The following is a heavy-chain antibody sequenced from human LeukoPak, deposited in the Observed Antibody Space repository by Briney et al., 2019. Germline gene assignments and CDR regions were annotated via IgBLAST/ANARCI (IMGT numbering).Heavy chain of an antibody. CDR3: TRERQGIAAVPADY. Sequence: GGSLRLSCTASGFTFGDYAMSWFRQAPGKGLEWVGFIRSKAYGGTTEYAASVKGRFTISRDDSKSIAYLQKNSLKTEDTAVYYCTRERQGIAAVPADYWGQGTLVTVSS. V-gene: IGHV3-49*03. J-gene: IGHJ4*02. CDR1: GFTFGDYA. D-gene: IGHD6-13*01. CDR2: IRSKAYGGTT.